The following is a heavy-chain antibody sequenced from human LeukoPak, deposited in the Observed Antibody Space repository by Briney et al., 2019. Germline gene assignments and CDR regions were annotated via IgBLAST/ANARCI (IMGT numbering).Heavy chain of an antibody. V-gene: IGHV3-33*06. CDR3: AKGRYSSGVPGPFDY. Sequence: GGSLRLSCAASGFTFSSYGMHWVRQAPGKGLEWVAVIWYDGSNKYYADSGKGRFTISRDNSKNTLYLQMNSLRAEDTAVYYCAKGRYSSGVPGPFDYWGQGTLVTVSS. CDR1: GFTFSSYG. D-gene: IGHD6-19*01. CDR2: IWYDGSNK. J-gene: IGHJ4*02.